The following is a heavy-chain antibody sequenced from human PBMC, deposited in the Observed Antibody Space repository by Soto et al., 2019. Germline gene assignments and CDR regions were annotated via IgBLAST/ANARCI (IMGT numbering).Heavy chain of an antibody. CDR1: GFTFSSYG. D-gene: IGHD6-19*01. Sequence: GGSLRLSCAASGFTFSSYGMHWVRQAPGKGLEWVAVISYDGSNKYYADSVKGRFTISRDNSKNTLYLQMNSLRAEDTAVYYCARDSSGWYVSNYYGMDVWGQGTTVTVSS. CDR3: ARDSSGWYVSNYYGMDV. CDR2: ISYDGSNK. V-gene: IGHV3-30*03. J-gene: IGHJ6*02.